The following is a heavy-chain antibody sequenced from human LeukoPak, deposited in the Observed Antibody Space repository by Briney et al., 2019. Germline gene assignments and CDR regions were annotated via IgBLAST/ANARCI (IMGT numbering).Heavy chain of an antibody. V-gene: IGHV4-39*01. CDR3: AAGGGRATAGY. J-gene: IGHJ4*01. CDR1: GPSINKGHHY. D-gene: IGHD6-25*01. CDR2: IHYSGTP. Sequence: PSETLSLTCSGPSINKGHHYRAWIRQPPGKGLEWIGTIHYSGTPIFYNPSLERRVTLFADTSKNQFSLTLSSVTAADTATYYCAAGGGRATAGYWGHGTLVTVSS.